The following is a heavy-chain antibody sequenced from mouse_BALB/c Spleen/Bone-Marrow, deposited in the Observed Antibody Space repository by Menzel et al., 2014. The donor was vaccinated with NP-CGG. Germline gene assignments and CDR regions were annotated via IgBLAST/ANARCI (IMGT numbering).Heavy chain of an antibody. CDR1: GFSLTSYG. CDR3: AIDGREYYGSCGAAMGY. Sequence: LQESGPGLVAPSQSLSISCTVSGFSLTSYGVHWVRQPPGQGLEWLGAISAGGSTNYNSALMSRMTISKDNSKSQVFLKMNSLQTDDAAMYLCAIDGREYYGSCGAAMGYWGQGTKVTVSS. V-gene: IGHV2-9*02. D-gene: IGHD1-1*01. J-gene: IGHJ4*01. CDR2: ISAGGST.